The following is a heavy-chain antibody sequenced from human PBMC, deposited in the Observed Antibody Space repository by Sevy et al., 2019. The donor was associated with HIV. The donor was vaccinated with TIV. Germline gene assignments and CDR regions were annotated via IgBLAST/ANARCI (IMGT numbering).Heavy chain of an antibody. CDR1: GFTFSSYA. D-gene: IGHD2-2*02. Sequence: GGSLRLSCAASGFTFSSYAMSWVRQAPGKGLEWVSAISGSGGSTYYADSVKGRFTISRDNSKNTLYLQMNSLRAEDTAVYYCAKDPSRRNTNTPIDYWGQGTLVTVSS. J-gene: IGHJ4*02. CDR2: ISGSGGST. CDR3: AKDPSRRNTNTPIDY. V-gene: IGHV3-23*01.